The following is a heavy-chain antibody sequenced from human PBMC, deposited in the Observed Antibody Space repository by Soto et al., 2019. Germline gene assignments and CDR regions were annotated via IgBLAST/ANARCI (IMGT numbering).Heavy chain of an antibody. D-gene: IGHD3-22*01. J-gene: IGHJ4*02. CDR2: INPSGGST. V-gene: IGHV1-46*01. Sequence: ASVKVSCKASGYTFTSYYMHWVRQAPGQGLEWMGIINPSGGSTSYAQKFQGRVTMTRDTSTSTVYMELSSLRSEDTAVYYCARDPKAYYDSSGYSVPDYWGQGTLVTVSS. CDR1: GYTFTSYY. CDR3: ARDPKAYYDSSGYSVPDY.